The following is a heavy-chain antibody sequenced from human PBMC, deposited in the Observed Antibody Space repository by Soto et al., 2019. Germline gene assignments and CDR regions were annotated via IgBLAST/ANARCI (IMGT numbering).Heavy chain of an antibody. CDR2: ISYDGSNK. Sequence: GGSLRLSCAASGFTFSSYGMHWVRQAPGKGLEWVAVISYDGSNKYYAGSVKGRFTISRDNSENTLYLQMNSLRAEDTAVYYCAKDRRLRYFDWLTLFDYWGQGTLVTVSS. J-gene: IGHJ4*02. CDR3: AKDRRLRYFDWLTLFDY. D-gene: IGHD3-9*01. V-gene: IGHV3-30*18. CDR1: GFTFSSYG.